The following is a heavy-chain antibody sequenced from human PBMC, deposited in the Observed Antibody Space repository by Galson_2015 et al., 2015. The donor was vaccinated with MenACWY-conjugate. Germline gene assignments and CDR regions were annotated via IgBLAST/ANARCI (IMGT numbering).Heavy chain of an antibody. J-gene: IGHJ4*02. D-gene: IGHD2-2*01. Sequence: SLRLSCAASGFTFSNYWMHWVRHAPGKGLVWVSRVNFDGSDTVYADSVKGRFTISRDNARNTLYLQMNSLRAEDTAVYYCIRDGHASIDFDYWGQGTLVTVSS. CDR3: IRDGHASIDFDY. CDR1: GFTFSNYW. CDR2: VNFDGSDT. V-gene: IGHV3-74*01.